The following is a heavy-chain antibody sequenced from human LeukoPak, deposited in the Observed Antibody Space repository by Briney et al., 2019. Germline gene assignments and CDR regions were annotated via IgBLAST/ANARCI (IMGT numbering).Heavy chain of an antibody. CDR3: ARHRSPSSMVATVFDY. D-gene: IGHD5-12*01. CDR2: IYYSGST. J-gene: IGHJ4*02. Sequence: SETLSLTCTVSGGSISSSSYYWGWIRQPPGKGLEWIGSIYYSGSTYYNPSLKSRVTISVDTSKNQFSLKLSSVTAADTAVYYCARHRSPSSMVATVFDYWGQGTLVTVSS. CDR1: GGSISSSSYY. V-gene: IGHV4-39*01.